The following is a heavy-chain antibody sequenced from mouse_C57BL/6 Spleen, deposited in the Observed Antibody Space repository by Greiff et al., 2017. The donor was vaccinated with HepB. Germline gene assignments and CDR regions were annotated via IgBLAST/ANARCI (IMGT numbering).Heavy chain of an antibody. V-gene: IGHV1-76*01. CDR2: IYPGSGNT. J-gene: IGHJ2*01. CDR3: ARWGYGSSYDY. CDR1: GYTFTDYY. Sequence: VHLVESGAELVRPGASVKLSCKASGYTFTDYYINWVKQRPGQGLEWIARIYPGSGNTYYNEKFKGKATLTAEKSSSTAYMQLSSLTSEDSAVYFCARWGYGSSYDYWGQGTTLTVSS. D-gene: IGHD1-1*01.